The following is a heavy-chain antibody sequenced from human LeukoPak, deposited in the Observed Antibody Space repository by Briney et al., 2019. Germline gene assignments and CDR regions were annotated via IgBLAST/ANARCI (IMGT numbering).Heavy chain of an antibody. V-gene: IGHV3-23*01. CDR3: AKSTYGSSWDFDY. CDR2: ISGSGGST. CDR1: GFIFSNYA. Sequence: GGSLRLSCAASGAASGFIFSNYAMNWVRQAPGKGLEWVSAISGSGGSTYYADSVKGRFTISRDNSKNTLCLQMNSLRAEDTAVYYCAKSTYGSSWDFDYWGQGTLVTVSS. J-gene: IGHJ4*02. D-gene: IGHD6-13*01.